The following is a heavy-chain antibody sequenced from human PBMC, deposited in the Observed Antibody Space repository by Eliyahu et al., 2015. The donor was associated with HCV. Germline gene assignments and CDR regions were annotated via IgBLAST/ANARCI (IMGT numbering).Heavy chain of an antibody. Sequence: QVQLVQSGAEVKKPESSVKVSCKASGGTFSSYAISWVRQAPGQGLEWMGRIIPILGIANYAQKFQGRVTITADKSTSTAYMELSSLRSEDTAVYYCASGATVLRYSSGWGRLDYWGQGTLVTVSS. CDR3: ASGATVLRYSSGWGRLDY. CDR2: IIPILGIA. V-gene: IGHV1-69*04. D-gene: IGHD6-19*01. CDR1: GGTFSSYA. J-gene: IGHJ4*02.